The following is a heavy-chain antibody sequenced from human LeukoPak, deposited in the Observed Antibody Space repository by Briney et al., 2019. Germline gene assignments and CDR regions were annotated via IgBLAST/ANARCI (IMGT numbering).Heavy chain of an antibody. CDR3: ARNIVGATSWGDFDY. D-gene: IGHD1-26*01. CDR1: GGSISSYY. CDR2: IKQDGSEK. V-gene: IGHV3-7*01. J-gene: IGHJ4*02. Sequence: PSETLSLTCTVSGGSISSYYWSWVRQAPGKGLEWVANIKQDGSEKYYVDSVKGRFTISRDNAKNSLYLQMNSLRAEDTAVYYCARNIVGATSWGDFDYWGQGTLVTVSS.